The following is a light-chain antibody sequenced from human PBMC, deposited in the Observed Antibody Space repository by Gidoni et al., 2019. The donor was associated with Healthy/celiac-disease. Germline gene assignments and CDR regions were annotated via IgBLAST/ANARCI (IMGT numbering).Light chain of an antibody. J-gene: IGKJ3*01. CDR1: QSISSY. V-gene: IGKV1-39*01. CDR3: QQSYSTLFT. CDR2: DAS. Sequence: DLPMTPSPSSLSASVGDRVTITCRASQSISSYLNWYQQKPGKAPKLLIYDASSLQSGVPSRFSGSGSGTDFTLTISSLQPEDFATYYCQQSYSTLFTFGPGTKVDIK.